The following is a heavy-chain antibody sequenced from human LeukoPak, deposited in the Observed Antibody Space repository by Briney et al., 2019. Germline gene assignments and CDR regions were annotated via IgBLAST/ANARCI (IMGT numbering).Heavy chain of an antibody. CDR2: IYYSGTT. V-gene: IGHV4-59*08. J-gene: IGHJ4*02. CDR1: GGSISSYY. Sequence: SETLSLTCTVSGGSISSYYWSWIRQPPGKGLEWIGYIYYSGTTNYNPSLKSRLTISVDTSKNRFSLKLNSVTAADTAVYYCARHGFGSWAVDGSGSAELINWGQGALVTVSS. CDR3: ARHGFGSWAVDGSGSAELIN. D-gene: IGHD3-10*01.